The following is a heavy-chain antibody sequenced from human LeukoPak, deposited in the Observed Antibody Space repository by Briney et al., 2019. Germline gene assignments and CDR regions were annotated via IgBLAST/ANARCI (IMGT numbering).Heavy chain of an antibody. CDR2: IRSKAYGGTT. CDR1: GFTFGDYA. V-gene: IGHV3-49*04. Sequence: QPGRSLRLSCTASGFTFGDYAMSWVRQAPGKGLEWVGFIRSKAYGGTTEYAASVKGRFTISRDDSKSIAYLQMSSLKTEDTAVYYCSYGSARDYYYYYMDVWGKGTTVTVSS. CDR3: SYGSARDYYYYYMDV. J-gene: IGHJ6*03. D-gene: IGHD3-10*01.